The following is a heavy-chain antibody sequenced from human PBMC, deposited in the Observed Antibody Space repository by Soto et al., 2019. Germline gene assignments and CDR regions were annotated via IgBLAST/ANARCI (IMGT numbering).Heavy chain of an antibody. CDR2: IRSSGDST. D-gene: IGHD2-15*01. J-gene: IGHJ4*02. V-gene: IGHV3-23*01. Sequence: PGGSLRLSCAASGFTFSNYAMNWVRQAPGKGPEWVSVIRSSGDSTDYADSVKGRFTISRDNSRNTLYLQMNSLRAEDTAVYYCAKDHGNGFDYWGQGTRVTVSS. CDR1: GFTFSNYA. CDR3: AKDHGNGFDY.